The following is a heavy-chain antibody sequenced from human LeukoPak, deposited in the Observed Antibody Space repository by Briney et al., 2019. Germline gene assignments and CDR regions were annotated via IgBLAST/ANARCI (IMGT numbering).Heavy chain of an antibody. V-gene: IGHV3-23*01. D-gene: IGHD6-6*01. CDR3: AKGGRYSSSSRNPYYYYGIDV. CDR1: GFTFSSYA. J-gene: IGHJ6*02. Sequence: GGSLRLSCAASGFTFSSYAMSWVRQAPGKGLEWVSAISGSGGSTYYADSVKGRFTISRDNSKNTLYLQMNSLRAEDTAVYYCAKGGRYSSSSRNPYYYYGIDVWGQGTTVTVSS. CDR2: ISGSGGST.